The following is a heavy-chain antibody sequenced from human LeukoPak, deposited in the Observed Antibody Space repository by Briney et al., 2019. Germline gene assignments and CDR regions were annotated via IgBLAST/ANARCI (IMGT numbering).Heavy chain of an antibody. CDR2: INHSGST. CDR3: ARVGPTMVRGVPSYDY. CDR1: GGSFSGYY. Sequence: SETLSHTCAVYGGSFSGYYWSWIRQPPGKGLEWIGEINHSGSTNYNPSLKSRVTISVDTSKNQFSLKLSSVTAADTAVYYCARVGPTMVRGVPSYDYWGQGTLVTVSS. D-gene: IGHD3-10*01. J-gene: IGHJ4*02. V-gene: IGHV4-34*01.